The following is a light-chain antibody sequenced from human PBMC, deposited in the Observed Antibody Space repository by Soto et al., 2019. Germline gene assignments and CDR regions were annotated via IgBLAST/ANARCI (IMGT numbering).Light chain of an antibody. CDR2: DAS. CDR1: QSISSW. J-gene: IGKJ4*02. Sequence: DIQMTQSPSTLSASVGDRVTITCRASQSISSWLAWYQQKPGKAPKLLIYDASSLESGVPSRFSGSGSGTESTLTISSLQPDDVATYYCQQYNSYLLTFGGGTKVEIK. V-gene: IGKV1-5*01. CDR3: QQYNSYLLT.